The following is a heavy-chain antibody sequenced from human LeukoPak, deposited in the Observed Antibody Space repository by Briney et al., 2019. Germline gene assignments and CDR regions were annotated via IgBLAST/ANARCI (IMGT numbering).Heavy chain of an antibody. V-gene: IGHV3-23*01. CDR2: ISGSGGST. CDR3: AKDRDIVVVPAATFDY. Sequence: PGGSLRLSCAASGFTFSSYAMSWVRQAPGKGLEWVSAISGSGGSTYYADSVKGRFTISRHNSKNTLYLQMNSLRAEDTAVYYCAKDRDIVVVPAATFDYWGQGNLVTVSS. J-gene: IGHJ4*02. CDR1: GFTFSSYA. D-gene: IGHD2-2*01.